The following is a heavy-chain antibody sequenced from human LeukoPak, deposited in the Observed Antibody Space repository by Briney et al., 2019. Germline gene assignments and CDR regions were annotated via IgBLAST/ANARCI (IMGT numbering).Heavy chain of an antibody. V-gene: IGHV1-2*02. J-gene: IGHJ4*02. CDR3: ARDRGLDY. Sequence: GASVKVSCKASGYTFTDYYMHWVRQAPGQGFEWMGWINPNTGGTNYAQKFQGRVTLTRDTSITTAYMELSRLRSDDTAVYYCARDRGLDYWGQGTLVTVSS. CDR2: INPNTGGT. CDR1: GYTFTDYY.